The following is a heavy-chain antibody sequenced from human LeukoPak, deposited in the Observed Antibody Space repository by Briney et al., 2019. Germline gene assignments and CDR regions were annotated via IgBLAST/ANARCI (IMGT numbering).Heavy chain of an antibody. CDR1: SGSISNYY. Sequence: PSETLSLTCIVSSGSISNYYWSWIRQPPGKGLEWIGYIHYSGSTNSSPSLKSRVNISVDTSKNQFSLKLSSVTAADTAVYYCARVEVGYTFDYWGQGTLVTVSS. CDR3: ARVEVGYTFDY. J-gene: IGHJ4*02. V-gene: IGHV4-59*01. D-gene: IGHD5-24*01. CDR2: IHYSGST.